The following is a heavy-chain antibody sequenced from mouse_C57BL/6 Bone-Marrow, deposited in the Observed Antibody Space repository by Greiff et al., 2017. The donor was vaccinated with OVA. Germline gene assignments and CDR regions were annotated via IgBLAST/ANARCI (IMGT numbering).Heavy chain of an antibody. V-gene: IGHV7-1*01. CDR2: SRNKANDYTT. CDR3: ARDAGGSSPYWYFDV. Sequence: EVMLVESGGGLVQSGRSLRLSCAPSGFTFSDFYMEWVRQAPGKGLEWIAASRNKANDYTTEYSASVKGRFIVSRDTSQSILYLQMNALRAEDTAIYYCARDAGGSSPYWYFDVWGTGTTVTVSS. D-gene: IGHD1-1*01. CDR1: GFTFSDFY. J-gene: IGHJ1*03.